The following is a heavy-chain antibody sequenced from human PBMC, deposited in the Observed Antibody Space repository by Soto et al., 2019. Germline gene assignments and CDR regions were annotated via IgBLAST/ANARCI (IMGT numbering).Heavy chain of an antibody. J-gene: IGHJ3*02. CDR1: GFTFSSYS. D-gene: IGHD6-13*01. CDR2: ISYDGINK. CDR3: ARVTSLRSSWYTDAFDI. V-gene: IGHV3-30-3*01. Sequence: GGSLRLSCAASGFTFSSYSIHWVRQAPCKGLEWVAVISYDGINKYYADSVKGRFTISRDNSKKTLYLEMNSLRAEDTAVYYCARVTSLRSSWYTDAFDIWGRGTMVTV.